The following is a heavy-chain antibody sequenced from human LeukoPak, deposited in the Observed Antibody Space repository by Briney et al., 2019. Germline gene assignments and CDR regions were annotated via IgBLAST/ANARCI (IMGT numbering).Heavy chain of an antibody. CDR2: INGAGDNT. D-gene: IGHD3-16*01. J-gene: IGHJ4*02. Sequence: PGGSLRLSCAASGHTFSSHGMTWVRQAPGKGLEWVSTINGAGDNTNYAETVKGRFTISRDNSKNTVYLQMNSLRAEDTAIYYCAKVTVCYGCYFDYWGQGTLVTVSS. CDR1: GHTFSSHG. CDR3: AKVTVCYGCYFDY. V-gene: IGHV3-23*01.